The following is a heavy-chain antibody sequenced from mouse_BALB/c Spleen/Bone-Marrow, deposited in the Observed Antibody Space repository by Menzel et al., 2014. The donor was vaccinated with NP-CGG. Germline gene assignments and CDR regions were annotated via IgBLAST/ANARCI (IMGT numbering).Heavy chain of an antibody. CDR3: ARLGNYGYYDN. CDR1: GFDFSRYW. CDR2: INPGSSTI. V-gene: IGHV4-2*02. J-gene: IGHJ2*01. D-gene: IGHD1-1*01. Sequence: EVMLVESGGGLVEPGGSLNLACVASGFDFSRYWMSWARQAPGKGQEWIGEINPGSSTINYSPSLKDKFIISRDNAKNTLYLQMSKVRSEDTALYYCARLGNYGYYDNWGQGTTLTVSS.